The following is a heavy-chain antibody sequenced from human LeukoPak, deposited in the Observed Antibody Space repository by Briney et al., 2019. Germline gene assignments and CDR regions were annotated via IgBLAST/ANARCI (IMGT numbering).Heavy chain of an antibody. D-gene: IGHD3-3*01. CDR1: GYTFTGYY. J-gene: IGHJ4*02. CDR3: ARVSISWSGYSGFDY. Sequence: GASVKVSCKASGYTFTGYYMHWVRQAPGQGLEWMGWINPNSGGTNYAQKFQGRVTMTRDTSISKAYMELSRLRSDDTAVYYCARVSISWSGYSGFDYWGQGTLVTVSS. CDR2: INPNSGGT. V-gene: IGHV1-2*02.